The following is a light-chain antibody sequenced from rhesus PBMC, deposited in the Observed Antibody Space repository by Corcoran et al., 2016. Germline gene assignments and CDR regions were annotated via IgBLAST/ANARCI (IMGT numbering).Light chain of an antibody. V-gene: IGKV3-42*01. Sequence: EIVVTQSPATLSLSPGERVTLSCRASQSVSTNFAWHHQKPGQAPKLLIYGASNRATGIPDRFSGSGSGTEFTLTISTLEPEDVGVYYCQQDNSWPLTFGGGTKVELK. CDR1: QSVSTN. J-gene: IGKJ4*01. CDR3: QQDNSWPLT. CDR2: GAS.